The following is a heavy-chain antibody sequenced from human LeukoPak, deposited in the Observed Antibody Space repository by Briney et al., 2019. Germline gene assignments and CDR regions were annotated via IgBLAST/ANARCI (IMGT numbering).Heavy chain of an antibody. J-gene: IGHJ6*03. CDR3: AREGAAAAGTSGYYYYMDV. CDR1: GYTFTGYY. CDR2: INPSGGST. D-gene: IGHD6-13*01. Sequence: GASVKVSCKASGYTFTGYYMHWVRQAPGQGLEWMGIINPSGGSTSYAQKFQGRVTMTRDTSTSTVYMELSSLRSEDTAVYYCAREGAAAAGTSGYYYYMDVWGKGTTVTISS. V-gene: IGHV1-46*01.